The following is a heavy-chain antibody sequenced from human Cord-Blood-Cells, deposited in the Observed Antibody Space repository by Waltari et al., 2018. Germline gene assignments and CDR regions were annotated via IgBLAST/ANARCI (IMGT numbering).Heavy chain of an antibody. CDR1: GFTFSRYA. CDR3: ARDQTGMDV. V-gene: IGHV3-30-3*01. CDR2: ISYDGINK. J-gene: IGHJ6*02. Sequence: QVQLVESGGGVGQPGCSLRTSCADSGFTFSRYALHWVRQAPGKGLEWVAVISYDGINKYYADSVKGRFTISRDNSKNTLYLQMNSLRAEDTAVYYCARDQTGMDVWGQGTTVTVSS.